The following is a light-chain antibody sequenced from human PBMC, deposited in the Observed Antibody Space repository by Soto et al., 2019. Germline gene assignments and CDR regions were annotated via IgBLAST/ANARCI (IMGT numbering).Light chain of an antibody. V-gene: IGKV1-5*01. CDR3: PQYHRYST. CDR2: DVS. J-gene: IGKJ1*01. CDR1: QNINAW. Sequence: DIQMTQAPSTLSASVGDRVTITCRASQNINAWLAWYQQKPGKAPKLLIYDVSTLHSGVPSRFSGSASGTEFTLTISNLESDDFATYDCPQYHRYSTFGQGTRVDIK.